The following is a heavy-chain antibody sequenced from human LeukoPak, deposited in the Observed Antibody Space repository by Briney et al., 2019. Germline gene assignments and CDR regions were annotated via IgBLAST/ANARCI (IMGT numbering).Heavy chain of an antibody. Sequence: GGSLRLSCAASGFTFSSYGMHWVRQAPGKELEWVAVIWYDGSNKYYADSVKGRFTISRDNSKNTLYLQMNSLRAEDTAVYYCARVAWVVVVKGELDYWGQGTLVTVSS. D-gene: IGHD2-15*01. CDR2: IWYDGSNK. CDR3: ARVAWVVVVKGELDY. CDR1: GFTFSSYG. V-gene: IGHV3-33*01. J-gene: IGHJ4*02.